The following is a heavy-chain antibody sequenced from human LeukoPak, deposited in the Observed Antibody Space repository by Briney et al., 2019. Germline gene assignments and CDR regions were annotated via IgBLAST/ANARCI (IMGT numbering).Heavy chain of an antibody. D-gene: IGHD3-22*01. CDR1: GFTFSNAW. J-gene: IGHJ4*02. V-gene: IGHV3-15*01. CDR3: VKYSSDSSGYYYFDY. CDR2: IKSKTDGGAT. Sequence: PGGSLRLSCAASGFTFSNAWMSWVRQAPGKGLEWVGRIKSKTDGGATDYAAPVKGRFTISRDDSKNTLYLQMNSLTTEDTAVYYCVKYSSDSSGYYYFDYWGQGTLVTVSS.